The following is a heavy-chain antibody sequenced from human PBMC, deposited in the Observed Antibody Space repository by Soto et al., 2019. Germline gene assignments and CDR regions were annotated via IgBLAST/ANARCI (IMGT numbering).Heavy chain of an antibody. CDR2: IKQDGSEK. CDR3: ASDLVSLSGYYPYYYYGMDV. Sequence: GGSLRLSCAASGFTFSSYWMSWVRQAPGKGLEWVANIKQDGSEKYYVDSVKGRFTISRDNAKNSLYLQMNSLRAEDTAVYYCASDLVSLSGYYPYYYYGMDVWGQGTPVTVSS. J-gene: IGHJ6*02. D-gene: IGHD3-22*01. V-gene: IGHV3-7*01. CDR1: GFTFSSYW.